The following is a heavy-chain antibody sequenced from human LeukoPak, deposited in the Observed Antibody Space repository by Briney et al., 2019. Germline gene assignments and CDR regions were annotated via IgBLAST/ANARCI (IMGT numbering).Heavy chain of an antibody. D-gene: IGHD3-22*01. CDR1: GGSFSGYF. CDR3: ATTSYYYDSPDY. CDR2: IDHSGST. J-gene: IGHJ4*02. V-gene: IGHV4-34*01. Sequence: SETLSLTCAVYGGSFSGYFWSWIRQPPGKGLEWIGEIDHSGSTHYNPSLKSRVTISVDTSKNQFSLKLSSVTAADTAVYYCATTSYYYDSPDYWGQGTLVTVSS.